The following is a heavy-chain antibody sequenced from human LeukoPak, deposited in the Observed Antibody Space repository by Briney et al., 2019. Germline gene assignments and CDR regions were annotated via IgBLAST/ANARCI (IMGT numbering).Heavy chain of an antibody. J-gene: IGHJ4*02. CDR3: SKRPALPVVVTE. V-gene: IGHV3-23*01. D-gene: IGHD2-21*02. CDR1: GFTFSNNA. Sequence: GGSLRLSCAASGFTFSNNAMSWVRQAPGKGLEWVSAISGSPGSTSYTDSVKGRFTISRDNSKNTLYLQMSSLRAEDTALYYCSKRPALPVVVTEWGQGTLVTVSS. CDR2: ISGSPGST.